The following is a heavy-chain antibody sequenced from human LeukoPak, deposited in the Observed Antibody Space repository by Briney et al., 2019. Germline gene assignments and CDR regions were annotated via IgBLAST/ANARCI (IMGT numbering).Heavy chain of an antibody. Sequence: GGSLRLSCTASGFTFGDYAMSWFRRAPGKGLEGVGFIRSKAYGGTTEYAASVKGRFTISRDDSKSIAYLQMNSLKTEDTAVYYCTRDLTSTVTYYFDYWGQGTLVTVSS. CDR2: IRSKAYGGTT. V-gene: IGHV3-49*03. CDR1: GFTFGDYA. CDR3: TRDLTSTVTYYFDY. D-gene: IGHD4-17*01. J-gene: IGHJ4*02.